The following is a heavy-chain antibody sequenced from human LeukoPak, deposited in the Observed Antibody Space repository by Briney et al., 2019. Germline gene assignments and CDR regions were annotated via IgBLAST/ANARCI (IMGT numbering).Heavy chain of an antibody. Sequence: ASVKVSCKASGYTFTGYYIHWVRQAPGQGLEWMGWINPNSGGTNYAQKFQGRVTMTRDTSISTAYMELSRLRSDDTAVYYCARQYSSWTPYWGQGTLVTVSS. J-gene: IGHJ4*02. V-gene: IGHV1-2*02. CDR2: INPNSGGT. CDR3: ARQYSSWTPY. CDR1: GYTFTGYY. D-gene: IGHD6-13*01.